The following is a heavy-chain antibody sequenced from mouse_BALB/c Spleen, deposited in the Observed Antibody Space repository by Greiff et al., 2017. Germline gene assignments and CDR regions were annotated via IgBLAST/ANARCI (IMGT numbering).Heavy chain of an antibody. D-gene: IGHD2-1*01. Sequence: VKLMESGPGLVAPSQSLSITCTVSGFSLTSYGVHWVRQPPGKGLEWLGVIWAGGSTNYNSALMSRLSISKDNSKSQVFLKMNSLQTDDTAMYYCARDGDGNYVGTFFAYWGQGTLVTVSA. CDR2: IWAGGST. CDR3: ARDGDGNYVGTFFAY. CDR1: GFSLTSYG. J-gene: IGHJ3*01. V-gene: IGHV2-9*02.